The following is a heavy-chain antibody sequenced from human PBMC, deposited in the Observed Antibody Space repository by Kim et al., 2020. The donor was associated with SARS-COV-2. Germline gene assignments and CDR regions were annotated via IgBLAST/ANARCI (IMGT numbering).Heavy chain of an antibody. D-gene: IGHD2-8*01. Sequence: STTYHPPLKSRFTISVATSKNQLSLKLSSVPAEDTAVYYCARGNAYGMDVWGQGTTVTVSS. J-gene: IGHJ6*02. CDR2: ST. V-gene: IGHV4-34*01. CDR3: ARGNAYGMDV.